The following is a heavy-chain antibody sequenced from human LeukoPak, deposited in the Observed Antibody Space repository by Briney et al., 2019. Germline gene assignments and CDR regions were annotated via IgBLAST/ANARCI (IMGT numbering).Heavy chain of an antibody. CDR3: AREVTGYGGGPLLDH. V-gene: IGHV3-74*01. D-gene: IGHD4-23*01. CDR1: GFTFSTYW. CDR2: INSDGSDT. J-gene: IGHJ4*02. Sequence: GGSLRLSCAASGFTFSTYWMHWVRQAPGKGLVWVSRINSDGSDTIYADSVKGRFTISTDNAKNTLYLQMNSLRAEDTAVYYCAREVTGYGGGPLLDHWGQGTLVTVSS.